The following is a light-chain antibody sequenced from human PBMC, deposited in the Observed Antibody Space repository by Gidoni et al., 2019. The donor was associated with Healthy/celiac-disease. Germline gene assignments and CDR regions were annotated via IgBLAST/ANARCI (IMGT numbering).Light chain of an antibody. CDR3: CSYAGSSTWV. Sequence: QSALTQPASVSGSPGQSITISCTGTSSDVGSYNLVSWYQQPPGKAPKLMIYELSKRPSGVSNRFSGSKSGNTASLTISGLQAEDEADYYCCSYAGSSTWVFGGGTKLTV. CDR2: ELS. J-gene: IGLJ3*02. CDR1: SSDVGSYNL. V-gene: IGLV2-23*02.